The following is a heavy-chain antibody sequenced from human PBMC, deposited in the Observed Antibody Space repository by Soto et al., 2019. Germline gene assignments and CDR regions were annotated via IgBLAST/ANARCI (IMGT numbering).Heavy chain of an antibody. CDR3: ARDLGPYCSSTNCSVGTNWFDP. J-gene: IGHJ5*02. V-gene: IGHV3-33*01. CDR2: IWYDGSNK. CDR1: GFTFSSYG. D-gene: IGHD2-2*01. Sequence: GGSLRLSCAASGFTFSSYGMHWVRQAPGKGLEWVAVIWYDGSNKYYTDSVKGRFTISRDNSKNTLYLQMNSLRAEDTAVYYCARDLGPYCSSTNCSVGTNWFDPWGQGTLVTVSS.